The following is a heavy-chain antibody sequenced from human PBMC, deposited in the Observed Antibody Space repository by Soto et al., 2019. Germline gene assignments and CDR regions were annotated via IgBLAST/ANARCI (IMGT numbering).Heavy chain of an antibody. V-gene: IGHV5-51*01. Sequence: GESLKISCKGSGYSFSRYWIAWVRQTLGKGLEWMGLIYPGDSDTRYSPSFQGQVTISADKSITTAYLQWSSLKASDTAIYYCARDTFSGDSSGPHYWGQGTLVTVSS. J-gene: IGHJ4*02. D-gene: IGHD3-22*01. CDR3: ARDTFSGDSSGPHY. CDR2: IYPGDSDT. CDR1: GYSFSRYW.